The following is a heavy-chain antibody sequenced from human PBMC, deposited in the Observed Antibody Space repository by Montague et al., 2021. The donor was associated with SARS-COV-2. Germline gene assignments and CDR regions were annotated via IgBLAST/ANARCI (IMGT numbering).Heavy chain of an antibody. D-gene: IGHD3-9*01. V-gene: IGHV4-39*07. J-gene: IGHJ4*01. CDR1: GDSISSGGYF. CDR3: ARSRDWYLGN. CDR2: IHIGGTS. Sequence: SETLSLTCTVSGDSISSGGYFWGWIRQPPGKGLEWIASIHIGGTSYLNPSLKNRVTISTDSSKNQFSLNVTSVTAADTAVYFCARSRDWYLGNWGQGTLATVSS.